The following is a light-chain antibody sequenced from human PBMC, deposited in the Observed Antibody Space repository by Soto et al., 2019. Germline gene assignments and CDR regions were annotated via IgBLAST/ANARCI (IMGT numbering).Light chain of an antibody. CDR1: SSNIGNNY. Sequence: QSVLTQPPSVSAAPGQKVTISCSGSSSNIGNNYVSWYQQFPGTAPTLLIYDNNKRPSGIPDRFSGSKSGTSATLDITGLHTGDEADYYCGTWDSSLSAVVFGGGTKLTVL. CDR3: GTWDSSLSAVV. V-gene: IGLV1-51*01. CDR2: DNN. J-gene: IGLJ2*01.